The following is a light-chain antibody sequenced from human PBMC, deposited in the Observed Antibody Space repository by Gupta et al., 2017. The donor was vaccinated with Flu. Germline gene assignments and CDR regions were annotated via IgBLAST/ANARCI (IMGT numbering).Light chain of an antibody. CDR3: QQLNSYPRIT. CDR1: QGISSY. V-gene: IGKV1-9*01. Sequence: DIQLTQSPSFLSASVGDRVTITCRASQGISSYLAWYQQKPGKAPKLLIFAASTLQSGVPSRFCGSGSGTEFTLTISSLQPEDFVTYYCQQLNSYPRITFGQGTRLEIK. J-gene: IGKJ5*01. CDR2: AAS.